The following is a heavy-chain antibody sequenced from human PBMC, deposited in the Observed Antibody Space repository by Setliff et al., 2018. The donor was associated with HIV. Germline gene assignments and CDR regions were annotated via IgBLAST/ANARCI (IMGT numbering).Heavy chain of an antibody. CDR2: IIPILGIA. CDR3: ARDGNYYGSGIGDPWGNDY. V-gene: IGHV1-69*10. D-gene: IGHD3-10*01. J-gene: IGHJ4*02. Sequence: SVKVSCKASGGTFSSYAINWVRQAPGQGLEWMGGIIPILGIANYAQKFQGRVTITADKSTSTAYMELNSLRSDDTAVYYCARDGNYYGSGIGDPWGNDYWGQGTLVTVSS. CDR1: GGTFSSYA.